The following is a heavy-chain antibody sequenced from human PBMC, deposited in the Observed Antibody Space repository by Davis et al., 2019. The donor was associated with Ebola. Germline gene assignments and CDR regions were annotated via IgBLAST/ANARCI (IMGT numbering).Heavy chain of an antibody. D-gene: IGHD2-15*01. CDR3: ARELGYCSGGSCYSGGHFDY. V-gene: IGHV1-18*04. CDR1: GYTFTGYY. Sequence: ASVKVSCKASGYTFTGYYMHWVRQAPGQGLEWMGWISAYNGNTNYAQKLQGRVTMTTDTSTSTAYMELRSLRSDDTAVYYCARELGYCSGGSCYSGGHFDYWGQGTLVTVSS. CDR2: ISAYNGNT. J-gene: IGHJ4*02.